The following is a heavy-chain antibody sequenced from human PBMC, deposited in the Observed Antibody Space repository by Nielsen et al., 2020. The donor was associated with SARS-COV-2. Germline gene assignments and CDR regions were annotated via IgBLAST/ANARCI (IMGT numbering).Heavy chain of an antibody. V-gene: IGHV4-39*01. J-gene: IGHJ4*02. D-gene: IGHD2-2*02. CDR3: ARHDIVVVPAAIIGGAFDY. Sequence: WIRQPPGKGLEWIGSILYSGTTYYNPSLKSRVTISIDTSKNQFSLKLSSVTAADTAVYYCARHDIVVVPAAIIGGAFDYWGQGTLVTVSS. CDR2: ILYSGTT.